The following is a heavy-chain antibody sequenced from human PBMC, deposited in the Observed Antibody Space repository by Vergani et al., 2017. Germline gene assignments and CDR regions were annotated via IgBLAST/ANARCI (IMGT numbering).Heavy chain of an antibody. CDR1: GGSMSGYY. Sequence: QVRLQESGPGLVKPSETLSLTCSVSGGSMSGYYWSWIRQPPGKELEWIRYMYHSGSTNYNPSLETRVTISGDTSKNQSSLKLNSVTAADTAVYYCGRVADFYGLGSRLLDLWGQGILVTVSS. V-gene: IGHV4-59*01. D-gene: IGHD3-10*01. CDR2: MYHSGST. CDR3: GRVADFYGLGSRLLDL. J-gene: IGHJ5*02.